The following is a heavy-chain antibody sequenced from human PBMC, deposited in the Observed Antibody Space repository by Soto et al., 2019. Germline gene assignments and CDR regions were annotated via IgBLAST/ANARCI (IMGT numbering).Heavy chain of an antibody. CDR3: ARGTVTTLSGAFDI. D-gene: IGHD4-17*01. CDR1: GGSISSGGYY. J-gene: IGHJ3*02. Sequence: QVQLQESGPGLVKPSQTLSLTCTVSGGSISSGGYYWSWIRQHPGKGLEWIGYIYYSGSTYYNPSLKSRVNISVDTSKNQFSLKLSSVTAADTAVYYCARGTVTTLSGAFDIWGQGTMVTVS. CDR2: IYYSGST. V-gene: IGHV4-31*03.